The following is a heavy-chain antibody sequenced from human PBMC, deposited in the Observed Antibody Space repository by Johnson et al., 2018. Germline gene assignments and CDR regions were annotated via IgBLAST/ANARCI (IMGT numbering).Heavy chain of an antibody. Sequence: QVQLVQSGGGVVQPGRSLRLSCVASGFTFSSFGMHWVRQAPGKGLEWVATISKDGSNKYSADSVEGRFTISRDNSKNTLYLQMNSLGVEDTALYYCAKDVDYGDHLDYWGQGTLVTVSS. CDR2: ISKDGSNK. CDR3: AKDVDYGDHLDY. D-gene: IGHD4-17*01. J-gene: IGHJ4*02. V-gene: IGHV3-30*18. CDR1: GFTFSSFG.